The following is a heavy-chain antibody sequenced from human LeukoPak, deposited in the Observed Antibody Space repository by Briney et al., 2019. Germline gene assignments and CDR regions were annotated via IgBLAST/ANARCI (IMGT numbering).Heavy chain of an antibody. D-gene: IGHD3-22*01. V-gene: IGHV4-34*09. CDR3: ARTYYYDTSGVFD. Sequence: SETLSLTCAVYGGSFSGYYWSWIRQPPGKGLEWIGEINHSGSTNYNPSLKSRVTISVDTSKNQFSLKLSSVTAADTAVYYCARTYYYDTSGVFDWGQGTLVTVSS. CDR2: INHSGST. CDR1: GGSFSGYY. J-gene: IGHJ4*02.